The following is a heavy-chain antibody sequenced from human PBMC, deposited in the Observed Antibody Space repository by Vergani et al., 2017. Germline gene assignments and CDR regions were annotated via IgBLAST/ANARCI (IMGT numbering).Heavy chain of an antibody. CDR1: GYTFTDHS. V-gene: IGHV1-69-2*01. J-gene: IGHJ6*02. CDR3: ATPQTVTAGGMEV. D-gene: IGHD2-21*02. Sequence: EVQLVQSGAEVKKPGATMKISCKVSGYTFTDHSMHWVKQAPGKVLEWMGLVDPEDGETIYAEKFKGRVTIAADTSTDTAHLELSSLRSEDTAVYYCATPQTVTAGGMEVWGQGTTVIVSS. CDR2: VDPEDGET.